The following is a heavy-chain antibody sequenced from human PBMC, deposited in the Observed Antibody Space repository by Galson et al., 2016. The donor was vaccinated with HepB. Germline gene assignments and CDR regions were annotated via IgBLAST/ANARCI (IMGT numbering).Heavy chain of an antibody. D-gene: IGHD3-10*01. CDR1: GLSVGSNY. CDR3: AKDRLAAPYYYYVMDV. Sequence: LRLSCAASGLSVGSNYMSWVRQAPGKGLEWVALISYDGINSYYADSLKGRFTISRDNSKNTLYLQMNSLRAEDTGVYYCAKDRLAAPYYYYVMDVWGQGTTVTVSS. CDR2: ISYDGINS. V-gene: IGHV3-30*18. J-gene: IGHJ6*02.